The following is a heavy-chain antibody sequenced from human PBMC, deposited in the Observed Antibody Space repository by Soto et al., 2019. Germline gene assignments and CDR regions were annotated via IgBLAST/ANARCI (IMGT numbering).Heavy chain of an antibody. CDR1: GYTFTSYG. J-gene: IGHJ6*02. CDR3: AREYYYELPGAYYYYGMDV. V-gene: IGHV1-18*01. CDR2: ISAYNGNT. D-gene: IGHD3-22*01. Sequence: ASVKVSCKASGYTFTSYGISWVRQAPGQGLEWMGWISAYNGNTNYAQKFQGRVTITADESTSTAYMELSSLRSEDTAVYYCAREYYYELPGAYYYYGMDVWGQGTTVTVSS.